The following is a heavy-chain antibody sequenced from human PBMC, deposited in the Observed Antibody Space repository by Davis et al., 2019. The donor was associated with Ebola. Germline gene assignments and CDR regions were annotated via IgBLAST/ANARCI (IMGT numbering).Heavy chain of an antibody. CDR2: INAGNGNT. CDR1: GYTFTSYA. V-gene: IGHV1-3*01. Sequence: AASVKVSCKASGYTFTSYAMHWVRQAPGQRLEWMGWINAGNGNTKYSQKFQGRVTMTRNTSITTAYMEVSSLTSEDTAVYYCATAFDRRHYGSWFDPWGQGTPVTVSS. CDR3: ATAFDRRHYGSWFDP. J-gene: IGHJ5*02. D-gene: IGHD4-17*01.